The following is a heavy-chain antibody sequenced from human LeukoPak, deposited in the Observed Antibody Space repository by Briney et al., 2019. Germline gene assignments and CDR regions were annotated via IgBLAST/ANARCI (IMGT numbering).Heavy chain of an antibody. CDR1: GFTFSSYA. D-gene: IGHD1-1*01. V-gene: IGHV3-23*01. CDR3: AKDDTYGRPQLVDS. Sequence: PGGSLRLSCAASGFTFSSYAMSWVRQAPGKGLEWVSIISSRFAGTYYADSVKGRFTISRDNSKNTMYLQMNSLRVEDTALYYCAKDDTYGRPQLVDSWGQGTLVTVSP. CDR2: ISSRFAGT. J-gene: IGHJ4*02.